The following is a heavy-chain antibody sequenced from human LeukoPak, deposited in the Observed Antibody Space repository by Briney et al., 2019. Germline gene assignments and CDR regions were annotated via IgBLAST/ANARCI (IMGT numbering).Heavy chain of an antibody. CDR2: IYYSGST. D-gene: IGHD3-10*01. Sequence: SETLSLTCTVSGGSISSSSYYWGWIRQPPGKGLEWIGSIYYSGSTYYKPSLKSRVTISVDTSKNQFSLKLSSVTAADTAVYYCARLRWFGEFDYWGQGTLVTVSS. J-gene: IGHJ4*02. CDR3: ARLRWFGEFDY. V-gene: IGHV4-39*01. CDR1: GGSISSSSYY.